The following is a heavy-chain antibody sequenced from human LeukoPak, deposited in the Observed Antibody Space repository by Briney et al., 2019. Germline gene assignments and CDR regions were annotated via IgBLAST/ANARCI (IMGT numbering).Heavy chain of an antibody. Sequence: GGSLRLSCLTSGFTLSTNARSWVRQAPGKGLEWISGISGSGASTYYADSVKGRFTISRDDSRNTLYLQMNSLRGDDTAVYYCAKDVGKWESLHFFDYWGQGTLVTVSS. J-gene: IGHJ4*02. CDR2: ISGSGAST. CDR1: GFTLSTNA. CDR3: AKDVGKWESLHFFDY. V-gene: IGHV3-23*01. D-gene: IGHD1-26*01.